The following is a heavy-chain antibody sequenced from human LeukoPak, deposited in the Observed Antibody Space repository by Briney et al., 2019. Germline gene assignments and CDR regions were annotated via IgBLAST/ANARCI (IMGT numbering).Heavy chain of an antibody. CDR2: IWYDGSNK. D-gene: IGHD5/OR15-5a*01. Sequence: GGSLRLSCAASGFTFSSYGMHWVRQAPGKGLEWVAVIWYDGSNKYYADSVKGRFTISRDNSKNTLYLQMNSLRAEDTAVYYCAKGNLRGPPPNIDYWGQGTLVTVSS. CDR1: GFTFSSYG. CDR3: AKGNLRGPPPNIDY. J-gene: IGHJ4*02. V-gene: IGHV3-33*06.